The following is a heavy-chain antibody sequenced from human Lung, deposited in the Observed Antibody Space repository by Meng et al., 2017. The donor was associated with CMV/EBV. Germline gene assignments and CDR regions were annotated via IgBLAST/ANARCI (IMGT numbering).Heavy chain of an antibody. Sequence: GEXXKISCAASGFSFTNSWMTWVRQAPGKGLEWVANIKEDGTVKNYVSSVKGRFTISRDNAKNSLYLQLNSLRVEDTAVYYCARDSADNRFDYWGQGTLVTVSS. D-gene: IGHD1-1*01. CDR2: IKEDGTVK. CDR1: GFSFTNSW. J-gene: IGHJ4*02. V-gene: IGHV3-7*03. CDR3: ARDSADNRFDY.